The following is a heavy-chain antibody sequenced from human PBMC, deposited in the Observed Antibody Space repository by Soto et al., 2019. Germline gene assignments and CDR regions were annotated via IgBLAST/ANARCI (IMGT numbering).Heavy chain of an antibody. Sequence: SETLSLTCTVSGGSISSYYWSWIRQPAGKGLGWIGRIYTSGSTNYDPSLKSRVTMSVDTSKNQFSLKLSSVTAADTAVYYCARVGSGYYYDYWGQGTLVT. CDR1: GGSISSYY. V-gene: IGHV4-4*07. CDR3: ARVGSGYYYDY. CDR2: IYTSGST. D-gene: IGHD3-22*01. J-gene: IGHJ4*02.